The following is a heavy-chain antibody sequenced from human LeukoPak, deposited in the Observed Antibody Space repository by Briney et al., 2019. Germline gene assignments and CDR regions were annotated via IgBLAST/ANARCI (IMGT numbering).Heavy chain of an antibody. D-gene: IGHD6-13*01. Sequence: PGGSLRLSCAASGFTFSSYSMNWVRQATGRGLEWVSSISSSSSYIYYADSVKGRFTISRDNAKNSLYLQMNSLRAEDTAVYYCARYLKAAAGPTFDYWGQGTLVTVSS. J-gene: IGHJ4*02. CDR1: GFTFSSYS. CDR2: ISSSSSYI. CDR3: ARYLKAAAGPTFDY. V-gene: IGHV3-21*04.